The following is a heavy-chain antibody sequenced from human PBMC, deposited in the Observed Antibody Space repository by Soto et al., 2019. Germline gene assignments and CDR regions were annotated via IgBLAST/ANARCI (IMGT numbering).Heavy chain of an antibody. Sequence: GASVKVSCKASGGTFSSYAISWVRQAPGQGLEWMGGVIPIFGTAIYAQKFQGRVTITADKSTSTAYMELSSLRSEDTAVYYCARGASGYYDFWSGYLDSWGQGTLVTVSS. CDR1: GGTFSSYA. CDR3: ARGASGYYDFWSGYLDS. J-gene: IGHJ5*01. V-gene: IGHV1-69*06. D-gene: IGHD3-3*01. CDR2: VIPIFGTA.